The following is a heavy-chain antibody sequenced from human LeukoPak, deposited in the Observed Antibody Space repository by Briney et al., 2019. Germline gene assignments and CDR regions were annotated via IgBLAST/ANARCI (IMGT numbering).Heavy chain of an antibody. J-gene: IGHJ4*02. D-gene: IGHD2-15*01. V-gene: IGHV3-21*01. CDR2: ISSSSSYI. CDR1: GFTFSSYS. Sequence: PGGSLRLSCAASGFTFSSYSMNWVRQAPGKGLEWVSSISSSSSYIYYADSVKGRFTISRDNAKNSLYLQMNSLRAEDTAVYYCARAGKYCSGGSCYPLFDYWGQGTLVTVSS. CDR3: ARAGKYCSGGSCYPLFDY.